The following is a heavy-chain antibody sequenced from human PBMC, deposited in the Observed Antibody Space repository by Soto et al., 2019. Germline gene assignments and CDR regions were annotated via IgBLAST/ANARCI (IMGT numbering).Heavy chain of an antibody. J-gene: IGHJ5*02. V-gene: IGHV4-59*01. CDR2: IYYSEST. Sequence: SETLSLTYTVSGGSISSYYWSWIRQPPGKGLEWIGYIYYSESTNYNPSLKSRVTISVDTSKNQFSLKLSSVTAADTAVYYCARENYQFGYGDFYDWFDPCAQGTLDTVSS. CDR1: GGSISSYY. D-gene: IGHD4-17*01. CDR3: ARENYQFGYGDFYDWFDP.